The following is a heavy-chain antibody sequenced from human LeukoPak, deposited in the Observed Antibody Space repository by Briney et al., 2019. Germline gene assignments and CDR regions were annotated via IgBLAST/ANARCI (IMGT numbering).Heavy chain of an antibody. V-gene: IGHV3-11*06. CDR2: ISSSSSYT. J-gene: IGHJ6*04. CDR1: GFTFSVYY. CDR3: ARDLGSGSYSFYYYYGMDV. Sequence: KSGGSVRLLRAASGFTFSVYYMSWMRQAPGKGWEWVSYISSSSSYTNYADSVKGRFTISRDNAKNSLYLQMNSLRAEDTAVYYCARDLGSGSYSFYYYYGMDVWGKGTTVTVSS. D-gene: IGHD3-10*01.